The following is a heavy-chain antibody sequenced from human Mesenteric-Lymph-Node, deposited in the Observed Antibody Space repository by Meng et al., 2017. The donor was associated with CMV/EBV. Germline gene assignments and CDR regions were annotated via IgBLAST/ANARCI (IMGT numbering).Heavy chain of an antibody. CDR2: IYHRGIT. Sequence: SINSRSGWRWVRQTPGRGLEWIAEIYHRGITNYNPSLKGRVTISVDISKNQFSLRLTSVTAADTAVYYCARDGRGYFGAGSFSWFDSWGQGTLVTVSS. CDR1: SINSRSG. CDR3: ARDGRGYFGAGSFSWFDS. V-gene: IGHV4-4*02. D-gene: IGHD3-10*01. J-gene: IGHJ5*01.